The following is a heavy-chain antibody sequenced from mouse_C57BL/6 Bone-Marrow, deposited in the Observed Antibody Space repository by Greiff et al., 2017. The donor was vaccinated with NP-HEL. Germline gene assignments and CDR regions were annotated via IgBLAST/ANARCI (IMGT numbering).Heavy chain of an antibody. J-gene: IGHJ4*01. Sequence: VQLQQPGAELVKPGASVKLSCKASGYTFTSYWMHWVKQRPGQGLEWIGMIHPNSGSTNYNEKFKSKATLTVDKSSSTAYMQLSSLTSEDSAVYYCARRRAMVTPYAMDYWGQGTSVTVSS. V-gene: IGHV1-64*01. CDR1: GYTFTSYW. CDR3: ARRRAMVTPYAMDY. D-gene: IGHD2-2*01. CDR2: IHPNSGST.